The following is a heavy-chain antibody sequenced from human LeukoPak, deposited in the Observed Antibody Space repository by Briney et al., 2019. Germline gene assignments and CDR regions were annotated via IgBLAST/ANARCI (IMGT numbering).Heavy chain of an antibody. V-gene: IGHV1-69*13. D-gene: IGHD3-3*01. CDR1: GGTFSSYA. J-gene: IGHJ6*03. CDR3: ARVRTYYDFWSGYGSHMDV. CDR2: IIPIFGTA. Sequence: ASVKVSCKASGGTFSSYAISWVRQAPGQGLGWMGGIIPIFGTANYAQKFQGRVTITADESTSTAYMELSSLRSEDTAVYYCARVRTYYDFWSGYGSHMDVWGKGTTVTVSS.